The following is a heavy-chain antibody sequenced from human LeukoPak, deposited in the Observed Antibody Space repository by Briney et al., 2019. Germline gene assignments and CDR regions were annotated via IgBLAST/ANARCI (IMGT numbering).Heavy chain of an antibody. D-gene: IGHD3-22*01. Sequence: KPSETLSLTCTVSGGSISSYYWSWIRQPPGKGLEWIGYIYYSGSTNYNPSLKSRVTISVDTSKNQFSLKLSSVTAADTAVYYCARLPYGYDSSGYYSDYWGQGTLVTVSS. J-gene: IGHJ4*02. CDR2: IYYSGST. CDR3: ARLPYGYDSSGYYSDY. CDR1: GGSISSYY. V-gene: IGHV4-59*08.